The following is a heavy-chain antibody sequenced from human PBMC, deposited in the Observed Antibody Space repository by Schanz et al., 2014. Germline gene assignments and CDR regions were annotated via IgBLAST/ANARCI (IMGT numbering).Heavy chain of an antibody. J-gene: IGHJ4*02. CDR2: IGNGGVTI. Sequence: VQLVESGGGVVRPGGSLRLSCAASGFTFENYALTWVRQAPGRGLEWVSYIGNGGVTIYYADSVKGRFTISRDNSKNSLYLQMNSLRAEDTAVYYCARIGGSVFDYWAQGTLVTVSS. V-gene: IGHV3-11*01. CDR1: GFTFENYA. D-gene: IGHD3-10*01. CDR3: ARIGGSVFDY.